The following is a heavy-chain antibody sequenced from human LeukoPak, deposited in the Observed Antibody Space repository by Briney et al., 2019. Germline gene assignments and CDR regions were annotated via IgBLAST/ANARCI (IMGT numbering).Heavy chain of an antibody. CDR3: ASLYDSSGYYRGFDY. J-gene: IGHJ4*02. CDR2: IYYSGST. V-gene: IGHV4-59*08. CDR1: GGSISSYY. Sequence: SETLSLTCTVSGGSISSYYWSWIRQPPGKGLEWIGYIYYSGSTNYNPSLKSRVTISVDTSKNQFSLKLSSVTAADTAVYYCASLYDSSGYYRGFDYWGQGTLVTVSS. D-gene: IGHD3-22*01.